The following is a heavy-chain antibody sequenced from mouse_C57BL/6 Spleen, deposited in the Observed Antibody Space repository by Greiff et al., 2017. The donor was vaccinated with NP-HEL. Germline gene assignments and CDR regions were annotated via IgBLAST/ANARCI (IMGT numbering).Heavy chain of an antibody. CDR3: TRGGGLRERFAY. V-gene: IGHV1-15*01. J-gene: IGHJ3*01. Sequence: VKLQQSGAELVRPGASVTLSCKASGYTFTDYEMHWVKQTPVHGLEWIGAIDPETGGTAYNQKFKGKAILTADKSSSTAYMELRSLTSEDSAVYYCTRGGGLRERFAYWGQGTLVTVSA. CDR1: GYTFTDYE. D-gene: IGHD2-4*01. CDR2: IDPETGGT.